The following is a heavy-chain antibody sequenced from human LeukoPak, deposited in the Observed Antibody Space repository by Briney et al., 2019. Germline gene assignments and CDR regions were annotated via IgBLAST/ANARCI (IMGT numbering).Heavy chain of an antibody. CDR2: ISSSSSSTI. CDR1: GFTFSSYS. V-gene: IGHV3-48*01. D-gene: IGHD4-17*01. CDR3: ARDLVFYGDYPPFDY. Sequence: GGSLRLSCAASGFTFSSYSMNWVRQAPGKGLEWVSYISSSSSSTIYYADSVKGRFTISRDNAKNSLYLQMSSLRAEDTAVYYCARDLVFYGDYPPFDYWGQGTLVTVSS. J-gene: IGHJ4*02.